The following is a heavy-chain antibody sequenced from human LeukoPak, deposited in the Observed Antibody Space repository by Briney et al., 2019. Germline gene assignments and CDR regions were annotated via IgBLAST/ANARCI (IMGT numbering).Heavy chain of an antibody. D-gene: IGHD2-8*02. CDR1: GYTFNSYC. Sequence: ASVKVSCKASGYTFNSYCMHWVRQAPGQGLEWMGIINPSGGSTSYAQKFQGRVTMTRDMSTSTVYMELSSLRSEDTAVYYCARGHWSDMDVWGKGTTVTVSS. J-gene: IGHJ6*03. CDR3: ARGHWSDMDV. V-gene: IGHV1-46*02. CDR2: INPSGGST.